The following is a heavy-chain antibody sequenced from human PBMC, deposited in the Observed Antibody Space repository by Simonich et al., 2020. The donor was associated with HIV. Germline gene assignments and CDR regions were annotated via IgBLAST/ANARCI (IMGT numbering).Heavy chain of an antibody. D-gene: IGHD1-26*01. CDR3: ARDLPIGSYFDY. V-gene: IGHV1-18*01. CDR2: ITVYNGNT. CDR1: GYTYINYG. J-gene: IGHJ4*02. Sequence: QVQLVQSGAEVKKPGASVKVSCKASGYTYINYGINWVRQAPGQGLEWMGRITVYNGNTDSAQKFRGRLTLTTDTSTTPAYMELRSLRSDATAVYYCARDLPIGSYFDYWGQGTLVTVSS.